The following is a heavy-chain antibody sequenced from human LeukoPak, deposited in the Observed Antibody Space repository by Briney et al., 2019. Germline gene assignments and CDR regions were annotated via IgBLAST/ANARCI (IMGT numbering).Heavy chain of an antibody. CDR2: IGWNGGNT. CDR1: EFTLDDYG. CDR3: ARDGGKYYDFWSGYRP. V-gene: IGHV3-20*04. J-gene: IGHJ3*01. Sequence: PGGSLRLSCAASEFTLDDYGMSWVRQAPGKGLEWVSGIGWNGGNTGYADSVKGRFTISRDNAKNSVYLQMNSLRVEDTALYYCARDGGKYYDFWSGYRPWGQGTMVIVSS. D-gene: IGHD3-3*01.